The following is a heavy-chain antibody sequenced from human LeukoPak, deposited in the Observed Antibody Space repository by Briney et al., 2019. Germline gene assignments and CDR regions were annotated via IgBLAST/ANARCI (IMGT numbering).Heavy chain of an antibody. CDR1: GYTFTSYA. Sequence: ASVKLYCKTSGYTFTSYAMHCLRQAPGQRLEWMGWINAGNGNTKYSQKFQGRVTITRDTSASTAYMELSSLRSEDTAVYYCARDKGAYCGGDCPIDYWGQGTLVTVSS. D-gene: IGHD2-21*02. J-gene: IGHJ4*02. CDR2: INAGNGNT. V-gene: IGHV1-3*01. CDR3: ARDKGAYCGGDCPIDY.